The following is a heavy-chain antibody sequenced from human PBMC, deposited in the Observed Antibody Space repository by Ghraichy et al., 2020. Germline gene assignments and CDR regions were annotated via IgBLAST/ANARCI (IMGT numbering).Heavy chain of an antibody. CDR1: GFSLSTSGVA. Sequence: SGPTLVKPTQTLTLTCTFSGFSLSTSGVAVAWIRQPPGKALEWLALIYWNDGKYYSPSLKSRLTIIKDTSKNQVVLTMTNMDPVDTATYYCAHRRTGGGWPDFFDSWGQGTLATVSS. CDR2: IYWNDGK. J-gene: IGHJ4*02. V-gene: IGHV2-5*01. D-gene: IGHD6-19*01. CDR3: AHRRTGGGWPDFFDS.